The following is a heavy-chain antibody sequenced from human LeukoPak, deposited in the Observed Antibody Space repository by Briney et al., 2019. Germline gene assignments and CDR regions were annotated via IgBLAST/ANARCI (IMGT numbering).Heavy chain of an antibody. CDR1: GLTFSNFW. D-gene: IGHD3-3*02. CDR3: ARGHLWLQN. J-gene: IGHJ4*02. CDR2: INQDGSEM. Sequence: GGSLRLSCVASGLTFSNFWMTWVRQAPGEGLEWVASINQDGSEMYYVDSVKGRFIISRDNAKSSLYLQMDSLRAEETAVYHCARGHLWLQNWGQGTLVTVSS. V-gene: IGHV3-7*03.